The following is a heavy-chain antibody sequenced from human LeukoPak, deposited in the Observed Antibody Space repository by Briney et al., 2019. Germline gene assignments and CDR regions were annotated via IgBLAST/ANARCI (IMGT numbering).Heavy chain of an antibody. V-gene: IGHV4-31*03. Sequence: PSETLSLTCTVSGGSISSGSNYWSWIRQSAGKGLEWIGYIYYSGSTYYNPSLKSRVTISVDTSKNQFSLKLSSVTAADTAVYYCARTIYGGIDYWGQGTLVTVSS. D-gene: IGHD4-23*01. J-gene: IGHJ4*02. CDR3: ARTIYGGIDY. CDR1: GGSISSGSNY. CDR2: IYYSGST.